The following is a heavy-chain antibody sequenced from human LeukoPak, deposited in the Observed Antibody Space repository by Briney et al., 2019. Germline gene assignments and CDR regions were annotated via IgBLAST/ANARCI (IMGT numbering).Heavy chain of an antibody. CDR1: GYTFTSYD. CDR2: MNPNSGNT. CDR3: ARGGYSSSWYHYYYYGMDV. Sequence: ASVKVSCKASGYTFTSYDINWGRQATGQGLEWMGWMNPNSGNTGYAQKFQGRVTMTRNTSISTAYMELSSLRSEDTAVYYCARGGYSSSWYHYYYYGMDVWGQGTTVTVSS. V-gene: IGHV1-8*01. D-gene: IGHD6-13*01. J-gene: IGHJ6*02.